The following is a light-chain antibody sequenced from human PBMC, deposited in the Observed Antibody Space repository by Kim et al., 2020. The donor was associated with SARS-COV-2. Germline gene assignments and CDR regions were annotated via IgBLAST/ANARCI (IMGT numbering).Light chain of an antibody. CDR3: QAWDSSTVV. Sequence: VSPGQTASITCSGDKLGHKYACWYQQRPGQSPVLLIYQDTKRPSGIPERFSGSNSGNTATLTISGTQAMDEADYYCQAWDSSTVVFGGGTQLTVL. V-gene: IGLV3-1*01. J-gene: IGLJ2*01. CDR2: QDT. CDR1: KLGHKY.